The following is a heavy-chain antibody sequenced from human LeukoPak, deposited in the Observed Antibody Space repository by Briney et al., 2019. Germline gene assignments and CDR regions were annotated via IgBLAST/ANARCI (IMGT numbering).Heavy chain of an antibody. J-gene: IGHJ5*02. CDR3: ARVGPTLGHWFDP. CDR2: IYYSGST. D-gene: IGHD3-16*01. Sequence: SETLSLTCTVSGGSISSGDYYWSWIRQPPGKGLEWIGYIYYSGSTFYNPSLKSRVTISIDTSKNQFSLELSSVTAPDTAVYFCARVGPTLGHWFDPWGQGTLVTVSS. V-gene: IGHV4-30-4*01. CDR1: GGSISSGDYY.